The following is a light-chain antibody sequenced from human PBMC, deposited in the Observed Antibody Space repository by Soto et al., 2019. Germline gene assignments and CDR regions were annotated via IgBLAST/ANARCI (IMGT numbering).Light chain of an antibody. J-gene: IGLJ2*01. Sequence: QSVLTQPPSASGTPGQSVTISCSGSSSNIGSNYVYWYQQLPGTAPKLLIYRNNQRPSGVPDRFSGSKSGTSASLAISGLRSEDEADYYCAAWDDSLSALFGGGTTLTVL. CDR3: AAWDDSLSAL. CDR2: RNN. CDR1: SSNIGSNY. V-gene: IGLV1-47*01.